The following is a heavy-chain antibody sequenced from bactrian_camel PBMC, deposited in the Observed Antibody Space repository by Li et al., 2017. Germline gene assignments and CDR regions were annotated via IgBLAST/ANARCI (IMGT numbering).Heavy chain of an antibody. CDR3: ATTGFDY. CDR2: IGSASATT. J-gene: IGHJ4*01. Sequence: QLVESGGDLVQPGGSLRLSCAGSGFTFSNFMMYWVRQAPGKGLEWVSTIGSASATTYYANSVKGRFTISRDNAKNTVYLQMNSLKAEDTALYYWATTGFDYWSQGTQVTVS. V-gene: IGHV3S25*01. CDR1: GFTFSNFM. D-gene: IGHD5*01.